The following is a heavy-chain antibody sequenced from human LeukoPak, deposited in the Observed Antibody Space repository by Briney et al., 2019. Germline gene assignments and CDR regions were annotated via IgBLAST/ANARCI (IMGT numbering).Heavy chain of an antibody. V-gene: IGHV4-34*01. CDR2: INHSGST. D-gene: IGHD2-8*01. Sequence: SETLSLTCAVYGGSFSGYYWSWIRQPPGKGLEWIGEINHSGSTNYNPSLKSRVTISVDTSKNQFSLKLSSVTAADTAVYYCARAGYCTNGVCSPHLFFDYWGQGILVTVSS. J-gene: IGHJ4*02. CDR1: GGSFSGYY. CDR3: ARAGYCTNGVCSPHLFFDY.